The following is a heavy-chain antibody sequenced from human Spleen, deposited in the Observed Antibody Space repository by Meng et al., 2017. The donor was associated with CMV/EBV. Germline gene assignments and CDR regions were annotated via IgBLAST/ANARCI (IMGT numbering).Heavy chain of an antibody. CDR2: IRDDGTNK. V-gene: IGHV3-30*02. D-gene: IGHD6-19*01. CDR1: GFSFSSYD. J-gene: IGHJ4*02. CDR3: AKESPPVAAKNPVDY. Sequence: GGSLRLSCAASGFSFSSYDMHWVRQAPGKGLEWVAFIRDDGTNKYYVGSVKGRFTISRDDSQNTLFLQMNSLKPEDTAVYYCAKESPPVAAKNPVDYWGQGMLVTVSS.